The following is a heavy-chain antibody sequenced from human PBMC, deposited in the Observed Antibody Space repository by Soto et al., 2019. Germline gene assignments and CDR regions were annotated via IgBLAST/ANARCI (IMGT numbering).Heavy chain of an antibody. D-gene: IGHD2-15*01. Sequence: EEQLFESGGGLVQPGGSLRISCAASGFPFSSYGMTWVRQAPGKGLDWVSSISGRGDGTYYGDSVKGRFTISRENPKNTLYLQMNSLRAEDTAVYYCAKGLQSPGGWGQGTRVTVSS. J-gene: IGHJ4*02. CDR1: GFPFSSYG. CDR2: ISGRGDGT. V-gene: IGHV3-23*01. CDR3: AKGLQSPGG.